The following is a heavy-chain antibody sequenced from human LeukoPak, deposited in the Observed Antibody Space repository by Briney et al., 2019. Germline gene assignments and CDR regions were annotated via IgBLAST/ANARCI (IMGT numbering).Heavy chain of an antibody. V-gene: IGHV4-59*01. CDR1: GRSLSSFY. J-gene: IGHJ6*02. Sequence: SETLSLTCTVSGRSLSSFYRGWVRHPPGKGLEWIGYIYYSGSTNYNPSLKSRGTISVDTSKNQFSLKLSSVTAADTAVYYCARDPHPAGIAVAGVYYYYGMDVWGQGTTVTVSS. CDR2: IYYSGST. D-gene: IGHD6-19*01. CDR3: ARDPHPAGIAVAGVYYYYGMDV.